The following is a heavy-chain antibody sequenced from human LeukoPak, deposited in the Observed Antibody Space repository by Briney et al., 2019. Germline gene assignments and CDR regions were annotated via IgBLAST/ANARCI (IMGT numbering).Heavy chain of an antibody. D-gene: IGHD3-3*01. Sequence: GASVKVSCKASGYTFTSYYMHWVRQAPGQGLEWMGIINPSGGSTSYAQKFQGRVTLTRDMSTSTVYMELSSLRSEDTAVYYCARGLAQTYYDFWSGYSNWFDPWGQGTLVTVSS. CDR2: INPSGGST. J-gene: IGHJ5*02. CDR3: ARGLAQTYYDFWSGYSNWFDP. V-gene: IGHV1-46*01. CDR1: GYTFTSYY.